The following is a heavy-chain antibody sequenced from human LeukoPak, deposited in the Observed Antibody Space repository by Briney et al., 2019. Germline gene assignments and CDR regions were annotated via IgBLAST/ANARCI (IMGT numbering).Heavy chain of an antibody. D-gene: IGHD1-26*01. CDR3: ASLVGATSVAAFDI. J-gene: IGHJ3*02. V-gene: IGHV1-2*02. CDR2: INPNSGGT. Sequence: RRASVKVSCKASGYTFTGYYMHWVRQAPGQGLEWMGWINPNSGGTNYAQKFQGGVTMTRDTSISTAYMELSRLRSDDTAVYYCASLVGATSVAAFDIWGQGTMVTVSS. CDR1: GYTFTGYY.